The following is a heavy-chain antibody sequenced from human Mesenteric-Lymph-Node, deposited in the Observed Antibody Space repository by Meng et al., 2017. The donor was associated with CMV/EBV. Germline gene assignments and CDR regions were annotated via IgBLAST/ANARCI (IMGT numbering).Heavy chain of an antibody. J-gene: IGHJ4*02. CDR3: TRDLAAARQDY. CDR2: ISAYNANT. V-gene: IGHV1-18*01. CDR1: GYTFTSYG. D-gene: IGHD6-6*01. Sequence: ASVKVSCKASGYTFTSYGISWVRQAPGQGLEWMGRISAYNANTNYAQKFQGRVSMTKDTSTSTAYMELRSLRSDDTAVYYCTRDLAAARQDYWGQGTLVTVSS.